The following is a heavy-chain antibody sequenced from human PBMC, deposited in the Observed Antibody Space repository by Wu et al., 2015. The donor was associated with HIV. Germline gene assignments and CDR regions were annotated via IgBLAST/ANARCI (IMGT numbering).Heavy chain of an antibody. CDR3: ACWGSDYYYFYMDV. J-gene: IGHJ6*03. CDR1: GGSFSNNA. CDR2: SIPTSGKP. V-gene: IGHV1-69*05. D-gene: IGHD7-27*01. Sequence: QVQLVQSGAEVKKPGSSVKVSCTASGGSFSNNAISWVRQAPGQGLEWMGGSIPTSGKPTYTQKFQDRVIFTSDEATSTAYMQLSSLRSEDTAVYYCACWGSDYYYFYMDVWGKGTTVTVSS.